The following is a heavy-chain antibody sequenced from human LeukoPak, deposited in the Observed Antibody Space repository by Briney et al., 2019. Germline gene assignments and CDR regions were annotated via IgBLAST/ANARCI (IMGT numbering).Heavy chain of an antibody. CDR2: ISSSSSYI. Sequence: GGSLRLSCAASGFTFSSYSMNWVRQAPGKGLEWVSSISSSSSYIYYADSVKGRFTISRDNAKNSLYLQMNSLRAEDTAVYYCARGEGLWFAELFTYWGQGTLVTVSS. CDR1: GFTFSSYS. V-gene: IGHV3-21*01. D-gene: IGHD3-10*01. J-gene: IGHJ4*02. CDR3: ARGEGLWFAELFTY.